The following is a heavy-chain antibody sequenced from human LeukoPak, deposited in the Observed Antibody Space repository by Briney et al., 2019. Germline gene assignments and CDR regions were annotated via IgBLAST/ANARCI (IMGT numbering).Heavy chain of an antibody. Sequence: SETLSLTCSVSGGSVTSYYWNWVRQTPGKGLEWIGYISSSETTDYGPSFKSRVTMSLDTSKNQFSLKLSSVTAADTAVYYCTRAASSGPLFTYHMDVWGKGTTVTVSS. CDR1: GGSVTSYY. J-gene: IGHJ6*03. V-gene: IGHV4-59*02. CDR2: ISSSETT. CDR3: TRAASSGPLFTYHMDV. D-gene: IGHD3-22*01.